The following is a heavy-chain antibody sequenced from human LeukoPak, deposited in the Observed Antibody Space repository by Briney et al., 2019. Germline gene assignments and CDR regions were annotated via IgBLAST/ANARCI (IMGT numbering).Heavy chain of an antibody. Sequence: GGSLRLSCVASGFPFSDYSLSSFRQAPGKGLEWVSYISRSGSAIFYTDSVKGRFTVSRDNGKNSLYLQMSSLRAEDTAVYHCARDVHAWDYTSRSYDYWGQGTLVTVSS. J-gene: IGHJ4*02. V-gene: IGHV3-48*01. D-gene: IGHD3-10*01. CDR1: GFPFSDYS. CDR3: ARDVHAWDYTSRSYDY. CDR2: ISRSGSAI.